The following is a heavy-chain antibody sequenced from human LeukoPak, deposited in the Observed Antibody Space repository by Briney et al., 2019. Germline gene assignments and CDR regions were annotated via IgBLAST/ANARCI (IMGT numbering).Heavy chain of an antibody. J-gene: IGHJ4*02. V-gene: IGHV3-53*01. Sequence: PGGSLRLSCAASGFTVSSNYMSWVRQAPGKGLEWGSVIYSGGTTYYADSVKGRFTISRDNSKNTVYLQMNSLRAEDTAVYYCARDSGEYYFDYWGQGTLVTVSA. CDR3: ARDSGEYYFDY. CDR2: IYSGGTT. CDR1: GFTVSSNY. D-gene: IGHD6-6*01.